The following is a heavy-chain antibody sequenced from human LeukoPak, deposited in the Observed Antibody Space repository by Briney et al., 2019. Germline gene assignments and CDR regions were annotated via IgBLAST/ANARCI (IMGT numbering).Heavy chain of an antibody. CDR3: ARYYDSSGYYDAFDK. CDR2: INQDGSEI. CDR1: VFTFSSYW. V-gene: IGHV3-7*01. D-gene: IGHD3-22*01. Sequence: GGSLRLSCGGSVFTFSSYWMNWVRQAPGKGLEWVANINQDGSEIYYVDSVEGRFTISRDNAKKSLFLQMKSLRAEDTAMYYCARYYDSSGYYDAFDKWGRGTMVTVSS. J-gene: IGHJ3*02.